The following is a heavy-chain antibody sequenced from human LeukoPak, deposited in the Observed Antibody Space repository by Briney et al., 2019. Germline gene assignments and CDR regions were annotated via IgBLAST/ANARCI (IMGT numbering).Heavy chain of an antibody. CDR3: AKGHSESYYSYYMDV. CDR2: IWYDGNKK. CDR1: GFTFSSFG. D-gene: IGHD1-26*01. V-gene: IGHV3-30*02. Sequence: GGSLTLSCAASGFTFSSFGMHWVRQAPGNGLESVTFIWYDGNKKYYADSVKGRFTISRDNSKNTLYLQMNSLRSEDTAVYYCAKGHSESYYSYYMDVSTKGTTVTVSS. J-gene: IGHJ6*03.